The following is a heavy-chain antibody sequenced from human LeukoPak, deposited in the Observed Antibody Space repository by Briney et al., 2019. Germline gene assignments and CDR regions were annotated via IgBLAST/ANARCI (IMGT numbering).Heavy chain of an antibody. CDR3: AKEGCSNTNCLYYAYYMDV. D-gene: IGHD2-2*01. J-gene: IGHJ6*03. V-gene: IGHV3-23*01. CDR1: GFTFSIFA. Sequence: PGGSLRLSCAASGFTFSIFAMNWVRQAPGRGLEWVSGVSGSGGSRHYADSVKGRFTISRDNSKNTVYLQMNNLRIEDTAIYYCAKEGCSNTNCLYYAYYMDVWGKGTTVTVSS. CDR2: VSGSGGSR.